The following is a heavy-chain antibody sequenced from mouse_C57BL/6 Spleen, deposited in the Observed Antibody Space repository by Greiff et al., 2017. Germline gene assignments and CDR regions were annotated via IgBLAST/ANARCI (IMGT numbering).Heavy chain of an antibody. CDR2: IRNKANNHAT. Sequence: EVMLVESGGGLVQPGGSMKLSCAASGFTFSDAWMDWVRQSPEKGLEWVAEIRNKANNHATYYAESVKGRFTISRDDSKSSVYLQMNSLRAEETGIYYCTGLLLETDWYFDVWGTGTTVTVSS. J-gene: IGHJ1*03. CDR1: GFTFSDAW. D-gene: IGHD2-1*01. CDR3: TGLLLETDWYFDV. V-gene: IGHV6-6*01.